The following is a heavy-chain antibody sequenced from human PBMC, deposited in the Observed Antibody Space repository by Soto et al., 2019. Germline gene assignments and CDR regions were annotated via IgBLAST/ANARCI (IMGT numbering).Heavy chain of an antibody. CDR3: LTPIEVFGLFITAFAP. J-gene: IGHJ5*02. V-gene: IGHV4-34*08. CDR2: INHTGGT. Sequence: PSDTTALRRTAFGETVNSYVWDGSRQHPGKGLEWMREINHTGGTQYNPSLKSRVTMSVDTSKNQFSLRLRSATAEDTPIYYCLTPIEVFGLFITAFAPSRKGTQVTVSP. CDR1: GETVNSYV. D-gene: IGHD3-3*01.